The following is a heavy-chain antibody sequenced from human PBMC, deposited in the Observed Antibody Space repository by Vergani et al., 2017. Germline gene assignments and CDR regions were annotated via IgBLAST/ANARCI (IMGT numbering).Heavy chain of an antibody. CDR3: ARRKLLRLGELSRYYYYYYGMDV. D-gene: IGHD3-16*02. J-gene: IGHJ6*02. V-gene: IGHV3-23*01. Sequence: EVQLLESGGGLVQPGGSLRLSCAASGFTFSSYAMSWVRQAPGKGLEWVSAISGSGGSTYYADSVKGRFTISRDNSKNTLYLQMNSLRDEDTAVYYCARRKLLRLGELSRYYYYYYGMDVWGQGTTVTVSS. CDR1: GFTFSSYA. CDR2: ISGSGGST.